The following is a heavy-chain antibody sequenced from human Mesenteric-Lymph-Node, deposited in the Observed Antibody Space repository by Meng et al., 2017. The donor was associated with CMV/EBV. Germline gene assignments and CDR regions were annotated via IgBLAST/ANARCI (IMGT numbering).Heavy chain of an antibody. CDR3: ARWVDY. V-gene: IGHV3-74*01. CDR2: INSDGSKT. CDR1: GFTFSRYW. Sequence: GESLKISCAVSGFTFSRYWMHWVRQAPGKGLVWVSHINSDGSKTNYADSAKGRFTISRDNAKNTLYLQMNSLRAEDTAVYYCARWVDYWGQGTLVTVSS. J-gene: IGHJ4*02.